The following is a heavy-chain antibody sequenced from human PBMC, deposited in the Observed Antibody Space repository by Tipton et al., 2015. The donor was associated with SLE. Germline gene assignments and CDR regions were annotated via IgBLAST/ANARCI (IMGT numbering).Heavy chain of an antibody. CDR1: GFMFDDYA. V-gene: IGHV3-9*01. Sequence: SLRLSCAASGFMFDDYAMHWVRQVPGKGLEWVSGISWDRGSKGYADSVQGRFTISRDNAKKSLYLQMTSLRAEDTALYYCARKGVWGGVAFDIWGQGTMVTVSS. CDR2: ISWDRGSK. CDR3: ARKGVWGGVAFDI. J-gene: IGHJ3*02. D-gene: IGHD6-13*01.